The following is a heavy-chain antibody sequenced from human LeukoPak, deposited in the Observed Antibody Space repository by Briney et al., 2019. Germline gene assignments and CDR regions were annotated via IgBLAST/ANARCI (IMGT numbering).Heavy chain of an antibody. J-gene: IGHJ6*02. CDR3: ARDRRITLFGVDPKTGGMDV. V-gene: IGHV3-53*01. CDR2: IYSGGST. CDR1: GFTVSSNY. Sequence: GGSLRLSCAASGFTVSSNYMSWVRQAPGKGLEWVSVIYSGGSTYYADSVKGRFTISRDNSKNTRYLQMNSLRAEDTAVYYCARDRRITLFGVDPKTGGMDVWGQGTTVTVSS. D-gene: IGHD3-3*01.